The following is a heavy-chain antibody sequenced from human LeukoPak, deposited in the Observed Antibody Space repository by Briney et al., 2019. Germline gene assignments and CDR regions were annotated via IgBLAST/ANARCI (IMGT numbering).Heavy chain of an antibody. Sequence: PGGSLRLSCAASGFTVSSNYMSWVRQAPGKGLEWVSVIYSGGSTYYADSVKGRFTISRDNSKNTLYLQMNSLRAEDTAVYYCARDLKYGSGSYAFDYWGQGTLVTVSS. J-gene: IGHJ4*02. CDR3: ARDLKYGSGSYAFDY. CDR1: GFTVSSNY. D-gene: IGHD3-10*01. CDR2: IYSGGST. V-gene: IGHV3-66*01.